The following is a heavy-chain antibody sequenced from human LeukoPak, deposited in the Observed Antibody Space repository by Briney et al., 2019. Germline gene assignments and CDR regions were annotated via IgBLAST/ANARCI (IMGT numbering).Heavy chain of an antibody. CDR3: ARARGGSNSDY. CDR2: INGDGSST. V-gene: IGHV3-74*01. D-gene: IGHD1-26*01. CDR1: AFTFSNSW. Sequence: GGSLRLSCAASAFTFSNSWMHWVRQAPGKGLVWVSRINGDGSSTSYADSVKGRFTISRDNAKNSLYLQMNSLRADDTAVYYCARARGGSNSDYWGQGTLVTVSS. J-gene: IGHJ4*02.